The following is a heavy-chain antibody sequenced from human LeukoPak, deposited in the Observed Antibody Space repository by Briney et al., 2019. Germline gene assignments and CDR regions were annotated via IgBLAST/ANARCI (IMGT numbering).Heavy chain of an antibody. CDR1: GFTFNIYA. J-gene: IGHJ5*01. D-gene: IGHD3-22*01. V-gene: IGHV3-23*01. CDR3: AKDRPNYHESNGHYYRLNGDS. CDR2: ITSSGDAT. Sequence: GGSLRLSCAASGFTFNIYAMSWFRQAPGKGLEWVSSITSSGDATFHADSVKDRFTISRDNSKSTLYLQMSRLRVEDTAVYYCAKDRPNYHESNGHYYRLNGDSWGQGTLVTVSS.